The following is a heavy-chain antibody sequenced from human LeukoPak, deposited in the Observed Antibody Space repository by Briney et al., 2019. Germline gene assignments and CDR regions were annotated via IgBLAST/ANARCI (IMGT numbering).Heavy chain of an antibody. CDR1: GYTFTGYY. CDR3: ATSTMIVVITEGY. V-gene: IGHV1-2*02. D-gene: IGHD3-22*01. CDR2: INPNSGGT. J-gene: IGHJ4*02. Sequence: ASVKVSCKASGYTFTGYYMHWERQAPGQGLEWMGWINPNSGGTNYAQKFQGRVTMTRDTSISTAYMELSRLRSDDTAVYYCATSTMIVVITEGYWGQGTLVTVSS.